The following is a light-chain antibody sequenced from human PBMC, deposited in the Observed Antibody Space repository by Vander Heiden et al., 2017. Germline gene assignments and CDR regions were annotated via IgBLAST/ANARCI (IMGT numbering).Light chain of an antibody. CDR3: QQYSSSTIT. V-gene: IGKV3-20*01. CDR1: QSVSSNY. J-gene: IGKJ5*01. CDR2: GAS. Sequence: EIVLMQSPGTLSLSPGERATLSCRASQSVSSNYLAWYQHRPGQAPRLLIYGASSSASGIPDRFSGSGSGTDFTLTISRLEPEDFAVCYCQQYSSSTITFGQGTRLEMK.